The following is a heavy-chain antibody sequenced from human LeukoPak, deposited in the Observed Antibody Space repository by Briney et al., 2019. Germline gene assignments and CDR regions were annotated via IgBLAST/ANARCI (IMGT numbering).Heavy chain of an antibody. CDR1: GFTVSSNY. J-gene: IGHJ4*02. V-gene: IGHV3-64*01. CDR2: ISSNGGST. Sequence: PGGSLRRSCAASGFTVSSNYMSWVRQAPGKGLEYVSAISSNGGSTYYANSVKGRFTISRDNSKNTLYLQMGSLRPEDMAVYYCARYGGAFADYWGQGTLVTVSS. CDR3: ARYGGAFADY. D-gene: IGHD3-16*01.